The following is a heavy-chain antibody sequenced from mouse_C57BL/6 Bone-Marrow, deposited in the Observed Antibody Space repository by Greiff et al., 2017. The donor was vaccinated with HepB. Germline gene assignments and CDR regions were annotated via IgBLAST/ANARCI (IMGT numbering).Heavy chain of an antibody. D-gene: IGHD2-4*01. J-gene: IGHJ1*03. CDR2: IYPGDGDT. CDR1: GYAFSSSW. V-gene: IGHV1-82*01. Sequence: QVQLKESGPELVKPGASVKISCKASGYAFSSSWMNWVKQRPGKGLEWIGRIYPGDGDTNYNGKFKGKATLTADKSSSTAYMQLSSLTSEDSAVYFCARSIPAPYDYDGGSYWYFDVWGTGTTVTVSS. CDR3: ARSIPAPYDYDGGSYWYFDV.